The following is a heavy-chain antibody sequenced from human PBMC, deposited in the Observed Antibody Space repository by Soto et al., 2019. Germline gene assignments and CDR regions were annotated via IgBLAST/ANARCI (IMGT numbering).Heavy chain of an antibody. CDR2: ISYDGDNE. CDR3: ARDSGYGSGASVKHYLDC. D-gene: IGHD3-10*01. J-gene: IGHJ4*01. Sequence: PWGSLRLSCAASGFTLSSYAMHWVRQAPGKGLELVAVISYDGDNEYYADSVKGRFTISRDNSKNTLYLQMDSVRAEDRAVYYCARDSGYGSGASVKHYLDCWGDGTLVTGFS. V-gene: IGHV3-30-3*01. CDR1: GFTLSSYA.